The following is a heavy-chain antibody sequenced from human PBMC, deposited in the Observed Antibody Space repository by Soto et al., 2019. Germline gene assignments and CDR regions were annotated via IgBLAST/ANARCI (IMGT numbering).Heavy chain of an antibody. CDR1: GFTFSSYA. J-gene: IGHJ6*02. D-gene: IGHD1-26*01. CDR3: ASDALSGSYSNLYYYYGMDV. V-gene: IGHV3-30-3*01. CDR2: ISYDGSNK. Sequence: LRLSCAASGFTFSSYAMHWVRQAPGKGLEWVAVISYDGSNKYYADSVKGRFTISRDNSKNTLYLQMNSLRAEDTAVYYCASDALSGSYSNLYYYYGMDVWRQGTTVTVSS.